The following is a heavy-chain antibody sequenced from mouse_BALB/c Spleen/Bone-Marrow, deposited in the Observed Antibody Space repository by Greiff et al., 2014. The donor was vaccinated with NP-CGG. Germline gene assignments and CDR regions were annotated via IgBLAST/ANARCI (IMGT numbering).Heavy chain of an antibody. CDR3: ARFPYDYGGGDY. D-gene: IGHD2-4*01. CDR1: GFNIKDTY. V-gene: IGHV14-3*02. Sequence: VYVKQSGAELVKPGASVKLSCTASGFNIKDTYMHWVKQRPEQGLEWIGRIDPANGNTKYDPKFQGKATITADTSSNTAYLQLSSLTSEDTAVYYCARFPYDYGGGDYWGQGTTLTVSS. J-gene: IGHJ2*01. CDR2: IDPANGNT.